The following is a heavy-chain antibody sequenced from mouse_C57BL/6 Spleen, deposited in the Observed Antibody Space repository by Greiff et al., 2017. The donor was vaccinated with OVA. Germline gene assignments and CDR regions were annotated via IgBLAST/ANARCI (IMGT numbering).Heavy chain of an antibody. D-gene: IGHD2-1*01. CDR3: ARASVYNGNLSFDY. Sequence: QVQLQQSGAELARPGASVKMSCKASGYTFTSYTMHWIKQRPGQGLEWIGYFNPSSGDTKYNQKFKDKATLTADKSSSTAYMQLSRLTSEDSAVYYCARASVYNGNLSFDYGGQGTTLTVSS. CDR1: GYTFTSYT. CDR2: FNPSSGDT. V-gene: IGHV1-4*01. J-gene: IGHJ2*01.